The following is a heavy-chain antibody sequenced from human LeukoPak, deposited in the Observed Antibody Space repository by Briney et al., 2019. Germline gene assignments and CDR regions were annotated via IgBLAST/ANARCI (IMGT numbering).Heavy chain of an antibody. CDR1: GGSISSHY. CDR2: IYYSGST. D-gene: IGHD7-27*01. J-gene: IGHJ4*02. CDR3: ARVVFTGEDFDY. Sequence: SETLSLTCTVSGGSISSHYWSWIQQPPGKGLEWIGYIYYSGSTNYNPSLKSRVTISVDTSKNQFSLKLSSVTAADTAVYYCARVVFTGEDFDYWGQGTLVTVSS. V-gene: IGHV4-59*11.